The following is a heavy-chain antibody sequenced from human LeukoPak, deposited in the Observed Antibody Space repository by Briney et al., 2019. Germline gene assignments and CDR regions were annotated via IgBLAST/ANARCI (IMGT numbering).Heavy chain of an antibody. Sequence: GGSLRLSCAASGFTFSSYWMSWVRQAPGKGLEWVANIKQDGSEKYYVDSVKGRFTISRDNAKNSLYLQMNSLRAEDTAVYYCARYIVVVVAATADLDYWGQGTLVTVSS. V-gene: IGHV3-7*03. J-gene: IGHJ4*02. CDR1: GFTFSSYW. CDR2: IKQDGSEK. D-gene: IGHD2-15*01. CDR3: ARYIVVVVAATADLDY.